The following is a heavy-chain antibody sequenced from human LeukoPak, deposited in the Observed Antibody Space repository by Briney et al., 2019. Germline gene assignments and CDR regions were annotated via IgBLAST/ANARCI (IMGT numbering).Heavy chain of an antibody. J-gene: IGHJ5*02. CDR3: ARLTQGVVVVTPLYNWIDL. CDR2: IYYSGST. Sequence: SETLSLTCSVSGGSISTSSYYWGWARQPPGKALEWIGTIYYSGSTYYSPSLKSRVTMSVDTSKNQFSLKLIFVTAADTALYYCARLTQGVVVVTPLYNWIDLWGQGTLVTVSS. CDR1: GGSISTSSYY. D-gene: IGHD2-21*02. V-gene: IGHV4-39*01.